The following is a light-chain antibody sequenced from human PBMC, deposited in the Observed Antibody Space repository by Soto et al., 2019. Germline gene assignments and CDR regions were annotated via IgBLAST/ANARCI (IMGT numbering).Light chain of an antibody. CDR2: GAS. Sequence: ESMLTQSPGTLSLSPGDRATLSCRASRSVSSRYITWYQQKPGQAPRLLIYGASISTTGIPDRISGSRSGTAFSLTISRLEAEDFAVYYCQQFGGSPPAFTFGQGTKLEI. J-gene: IGKJ2*01. V-gene: IGKV3-20*01. CDR1: RSVSSRY. CDR3: QQFGGSPPAFT.